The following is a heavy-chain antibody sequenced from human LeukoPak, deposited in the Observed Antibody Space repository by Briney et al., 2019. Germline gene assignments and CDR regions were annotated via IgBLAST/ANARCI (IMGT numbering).Heavy chain of an antibody. V-gene: IGHV1-69-2*01. CDR2: VDPEDGET. J-gene: IGHJ4*02. D-gene: IGHD3-10*01. Sequence: ATVKISCKVSGYTFTDNYMHWVQQAPGKGLEWMGLVDPEDGETIYAEKFQGRVTITADTSTDTAYMELSSLRSEDTAVYYCATDLGQLLWFGERYWGQGTLVTVSS. CDR1: GYTFTDNY. CDR3: ATDLGQLLWFGERY.